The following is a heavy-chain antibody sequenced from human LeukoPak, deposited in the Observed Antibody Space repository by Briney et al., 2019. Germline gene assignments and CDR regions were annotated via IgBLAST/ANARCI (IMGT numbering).Heavy chain of an antibody. CDR3: ARERGERITMVRGALNP. CDR2: IIPMSGAA. CDR1: GNSFNDYA. Sequence: GASVKVSCKASGNSFNDYAMSWVRQAPGQGLEWIGGIIPMSGAANYAQKFQGRVTITADKSTSTAYMELSSLRSEDTAVYYCARERGERITMVRGALNPWGQGTLVTVSS. D-gene: IGHD3-10*01. J-gene: IGHJ5*02. V-gene: IGHV1-69*06.